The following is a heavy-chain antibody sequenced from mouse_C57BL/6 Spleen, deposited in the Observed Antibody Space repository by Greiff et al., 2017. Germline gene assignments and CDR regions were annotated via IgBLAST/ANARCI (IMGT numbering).Heavy chain of an antibody. V-gene: IGHV1-76*01. D-gene: IGHD1-1*01. Sequence: VQLQQSGAELVRPGASVKLSCKASGYTFTDYYINWVKQRPGQGLEWIARIYPGSGNTYYNEKFKGKATLTAEKSSSTAYMQLSSLTSEDSAVYFCAREGLITTVVEDYWGQGTTLTVSS. CDR3: AREGLITTVVEDY. J-gene: IGHJ2*01. CDR2: IYPGSGNT. CDR1: GYTFTDYY.